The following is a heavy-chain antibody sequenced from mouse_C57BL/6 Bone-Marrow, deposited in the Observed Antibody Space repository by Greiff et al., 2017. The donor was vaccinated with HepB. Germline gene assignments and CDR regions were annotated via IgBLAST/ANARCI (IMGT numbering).Heavy chain of an antibody. CDR3: AKCDYDYDEDYYAMDY. V-gene: IGHV2-5*01. Sequence: QVQLQQSGPGLVQPSQSLSITCTVSGFSLTSYGVHWVRQSPGKGLEWLGVIWRGGSTDYNAAFMSRLSITKDNSKSQVFFKMNSLQADDTAIYYCAKCDYDYDEDYYAMDYWGQGTSVTVSS. CDR1: GFSLTSYG. D-gene: IGHD2-4*01. J-gene: IGHJ4*01. CDR2: IWRGGST.